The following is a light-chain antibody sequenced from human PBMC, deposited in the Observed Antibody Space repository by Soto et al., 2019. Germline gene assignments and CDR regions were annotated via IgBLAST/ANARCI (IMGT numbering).Light chain of an antibody. CDR2: DLS. J-gene: IGLJ2*01. CDR3: SSYTSSRPLV. V-gene: IGLV2-14*01. Sequence: QSALTQPASVSGSPGQSITISCTGTSNDVGGYNFVSWYQQHPGKAPKLMIYDLSNRPSGVSNRFSGSKSGNTASLTISRLQAEDDADYYCSSYTSSRPLVFGGGTKLTVL. CDR1: SNDVGGYNF.